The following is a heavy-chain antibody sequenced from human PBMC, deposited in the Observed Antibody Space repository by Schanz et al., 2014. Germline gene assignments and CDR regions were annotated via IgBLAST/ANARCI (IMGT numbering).Heavy chain of an antibody. Sequence: DVHLLESGGGLVQPGGSLRLSCAASGFTFSGFCMTWVRQAPGKGLEWVANIKKDGSEKYYVDSVKGRFTISRDNAKNSLFLQMNSLRPEDTAVYYCARGRVLESWGQGTLVTVSS. CDR3: ARGRVLES. D-gene: IGHD1-1*01. J-gene: IGHJ5*02. CDR2: IKKDGSEK. CDR1: GFTFSGFC. V-gene: IGHV3-7*01.